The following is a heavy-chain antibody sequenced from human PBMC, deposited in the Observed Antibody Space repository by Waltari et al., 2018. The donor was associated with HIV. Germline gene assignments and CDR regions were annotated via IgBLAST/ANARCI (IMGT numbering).Heavy chain of an antibody. CDR2: ISWDGSSQ. CDR3: ANAASGRLDS. D-gene: IGHD1-26*01. V-gene: IGHV3-43*01. J-gene: IGHJ4*02. Sequence: LEWVALISWDGSSQYYADSVKGRFSISRDNNENSLYLQMNSLRTDDTALYSCANAASGRLDSWGQGTLVTVSS.